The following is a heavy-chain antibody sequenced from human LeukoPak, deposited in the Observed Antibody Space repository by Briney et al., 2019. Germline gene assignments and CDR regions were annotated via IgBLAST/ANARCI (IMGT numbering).Heavy chain of an antibody. J-gene: IGHJ5*02. CDR3: ATFCSGGDCYSFAP. CDR2: IIGSGGST. CDR1: GFTFNNYA. V-gene: IGHV3-23*01. D-gene: IGHD2-15*01. Sequence: GGSLRLSCAASGFTFNNYAMTWVRQAPGKGLEWVSTIIGSGGSTDYADSVKGRFTISRDNSKDTLFLQMDSLRVEDTSVYYCATFCSGGDCYSFAPWGQGTLVTVSS.